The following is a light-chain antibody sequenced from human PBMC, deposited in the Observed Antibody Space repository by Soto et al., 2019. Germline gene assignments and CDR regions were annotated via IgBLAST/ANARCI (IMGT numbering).Light chain of an antibody. Sequence: QSALTQPPSVSGSPGQSVTISCTGTSSDVGSYNRVSWYQQPPGTAPKLMICQVSNRPSGVPDRFSGSKSGNTASLTTSGLQAEDEADYYCSSYTSSGTWVFGGGTKVTVL. CDR2: QVS. CDR3: SSYTSSGTWV. V-gene: IGLV2-18*03. J-gene: IGLJ3*02. CDR1: SSDVGSYNR.